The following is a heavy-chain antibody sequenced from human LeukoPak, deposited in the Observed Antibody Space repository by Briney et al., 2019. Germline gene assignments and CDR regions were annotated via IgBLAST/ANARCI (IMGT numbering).Heavy chain of an antibody. D-gene: IGHD2-8*01. CDR3: AKTYEWFDY. CDR1: GFTFTNYA. J-gene: IGHJ4*02. V-gene: IGHV3-23*01. Sequence: PGGSLRLSCAASGFTFTNYAMSWVRQAPGKGLEWVSGISGGGGSTYYADSVKGRFTISRDNSKNTLYLQMNSLRAEDTAVYYCAKTYEWFDYWGQGTLVTVSS. CDR2: ISGGGGST.